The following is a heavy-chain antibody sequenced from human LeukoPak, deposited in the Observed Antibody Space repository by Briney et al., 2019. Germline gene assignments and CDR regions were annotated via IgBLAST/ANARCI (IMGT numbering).Heavy chain of an antibody. CDR1: GGSINSSSYY. V-gene: IGHV4-39*07. J-gene: IGHJ6*02. D-gene: IGHD1-1*01. CDR3: ARDAGHQLSRRNYYAMDV. CDR2: MYYRGST. Sequence: SETLSLTCTVSGGSINSSSYYWGWVRQPPGKGLEWIGSMYYRGSTYYNPSLKSRVTISVGTSKNQCSLKLSSVTAADTAVYYCARDAGHQLSRRNYYAMDVWGQGTTVTVSS.